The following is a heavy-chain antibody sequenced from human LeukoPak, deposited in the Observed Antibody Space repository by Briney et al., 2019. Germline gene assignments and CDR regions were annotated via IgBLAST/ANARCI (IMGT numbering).Heavy chain of an antibody. CDR3: ARELVYSYGHFDY. V-gene: IGHV4-61*02. CDR1: GGSISGGSYY. CDR2: IYTSGST. D-gene: IGHD5-18*01. Sequence: KPSQTLSLTCTVSGGSISGGSYYWSWIRQPAGKGLEWIGRIYTSGSTNYNPSLKSRVTISVDTSTNQFSLKLSSVTAADTAVYYCARELVYSYGHFDYWGQVTVVTVSS. J-gene: IGHJ4*02.